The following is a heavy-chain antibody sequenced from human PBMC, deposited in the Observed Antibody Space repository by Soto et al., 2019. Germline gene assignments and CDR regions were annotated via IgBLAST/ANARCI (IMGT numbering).Heavy chain of an antibody. V-gene: IGHV1-46*01. CDR2: INPSGGST. D-gene: IGHD5-12*01. J-gene: IGHJ4*02. Sequence: ASVKVSCKASGYTFTSYYMHWVRQAPGQGLEWMGIINPSGGSTSYAQKFQGRVTMTRDTSTSTVYMELSSLRSEDTAVYYCARDLDTGGYDSHFDYWGQGTLVTVSS. CDR3: ARDLDTGGYDSHFDY. CDR1: GYTFTSYY.